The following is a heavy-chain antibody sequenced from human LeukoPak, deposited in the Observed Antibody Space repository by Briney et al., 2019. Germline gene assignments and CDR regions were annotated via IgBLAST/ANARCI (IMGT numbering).Heavy chain of an antibody. CDR1: GGSISSSSYC. CDR2: LFYSGST. CDR3: ARDFLTRPLRYFDGGTVGRSFDY. Sequence: PSETLSLTCTVSGGSISSSSYCWGWIRQPPGKGLEWIGCLFYSGSTNYNPSLKTRFTISIDTSKNQFSLKLSSVTAADTAVYFCARDFLTRPLRYFDGGTVGRSFDYWGQGTLVTVSS. V-gene: IGHV4-39*07. D-gene: IGHD3-9*01. J-gene: IGHJ4*02.